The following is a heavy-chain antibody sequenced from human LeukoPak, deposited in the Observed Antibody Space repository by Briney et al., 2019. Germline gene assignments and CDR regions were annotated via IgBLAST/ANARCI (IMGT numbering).Heavy chain of an antibody. V-gene: IGHV4-39*07. CDR1: GGSISSSSYY. CDR3: AREHVKPTYYYDSSGYGFDY. D-gene: IGHD3-22*01. Sequence: SETLSLTCTVSGGSISSSSYYWGWIRQPPGKGLEWIGSIYYSGSTYYNPSLKSRVTISVDTSKNQFSLKLNSVTPEDTAVYYCAREHVKPTYYYDSSGYGFDYWGQGTLVTGSS. CDR2: IYYSGST. J-gene: IGHJ4*02.